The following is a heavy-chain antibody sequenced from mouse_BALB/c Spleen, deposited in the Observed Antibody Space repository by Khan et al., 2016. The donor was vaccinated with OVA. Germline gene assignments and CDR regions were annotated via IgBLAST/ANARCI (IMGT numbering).Heavy chain of an antibody. D-gene: IGHD2-14*01. CDR3: EGVYYRYDEGYWYFGV. J-gene: IGHJ1*01. CDR2: INSNGGTS. CDR1: GFTFSSYG. Sequence: EVELVESGGGLVQPGGSLKLSCAASGFTFSSYGMSWVRQTPDKRLELVATINSNGGTSYYADSVKGRFTIPRDNAKNTLHLQLSTLNSEDTAMYYCEGVYYRYDEGYWYFGVWGAGTTVTVSS. V-gene: IGHV5-6-3*01.